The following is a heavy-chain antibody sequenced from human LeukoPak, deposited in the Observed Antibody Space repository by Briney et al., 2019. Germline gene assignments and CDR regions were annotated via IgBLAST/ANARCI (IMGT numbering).Heavy chain of an antibody. CDR1: GYTFTSYD. CDR2: MNPNSGNT. V-gene: IGHV1-8*01. J-gene: IGHJ4*02. CDR3: ARGSPTPYYYDSSGSDY. Sequence: ASVKVSCKASGYTFTSYDINWVRQATGQGLEWMGWMNPNSGNTGYAQKFQGRVTMTRNTPISTAYMELSSLRSEDTAVYYCARGSPTPYYYDSSGSDYWGQGTLVTVSS. D-gene: IGHD3-22*01.